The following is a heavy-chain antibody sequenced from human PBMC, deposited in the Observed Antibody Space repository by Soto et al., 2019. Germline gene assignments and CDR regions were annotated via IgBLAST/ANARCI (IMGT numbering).Heavy chain of an antibody. CDR2: ISGSGGNT. CDR3: AKVMGDYYDSSGSGFDP. V-gene: IGHV3-23*01. Sequence: EVQLLESGGGLVQPGGSLRLSCAASGFTFSNYVMSWVRQAPGKGLEWVSAISGSGGNTYYADSVKGRFTISRDNYKNTRILQMNSRRAEDTALYVCAKVMGDYYDSSGSGFDPWGQETLVTVSS. CDR1: GFTFSNYV. D-gene: IGHD3-22*01. J-gene: IGHJ5*02.